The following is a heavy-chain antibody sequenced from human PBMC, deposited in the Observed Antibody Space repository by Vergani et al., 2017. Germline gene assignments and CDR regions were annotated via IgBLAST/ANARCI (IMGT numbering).Heavy chain of an antibody. J-gene: IGHJ4*02. CDR2: FYSSMSY. V-gene: IGHV4-61*02. CDR1: GDSIHSHNFY. D-gene: IGHD1-26*01. Sequence: QVELQESGPGLVKPSQTLSLTCTVSGDSIHSHNFYWHWIRQSADKGLEWIGRFYSSMSYDYNVSLKSRVTMSLDTSKNQFSLQLTAGTATDTAIYYCARDSRLGGSYVHLASWGQGALVTVSS. CDR3: ARDSRLGGSYVHLAS.